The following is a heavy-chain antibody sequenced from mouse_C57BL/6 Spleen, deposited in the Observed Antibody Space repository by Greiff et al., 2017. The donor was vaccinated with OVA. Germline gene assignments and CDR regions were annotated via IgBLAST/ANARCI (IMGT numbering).Heavy chain of an antibody. Sequence: EVKVEESEGGLVQPGSSMKLSCTASGFTFSDYYMAWVRQIPEKGLEWVANINYDGSSTYYLDSLKSRFIISRDNAKNILYLQMSSLKSEDTATYYCARETGTRAMDYWGQGTSVTVSS. CDR1: GFTFSDYY. CDR3: ARETGTRAMDY. J-gene: IGHJ4*01. D-gene: IGHD4-1*01. CDR2: INYDGSST. V-gene: IGHV5-16*01.